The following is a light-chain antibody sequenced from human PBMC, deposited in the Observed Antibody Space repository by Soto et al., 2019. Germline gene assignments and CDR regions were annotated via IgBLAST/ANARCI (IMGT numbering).Light chain of an antibody. CDR2: ANN. V-gene: IGLV1-40*01. CDR3: QSYDNSLSGWV. Sequence: QSVLTQPPSVSGAPGQRVTISCTGSTSNFGAGYDVHWYKQLPRTAPKLLIYANNNRPSGVPDRFSGSKSGTSASLAITGLHAEDEADYYCQSYDNSLSGWVFGGGTKVTVL. J-gene: IGLJ2*01. CDR1: TSNFGAGYD.